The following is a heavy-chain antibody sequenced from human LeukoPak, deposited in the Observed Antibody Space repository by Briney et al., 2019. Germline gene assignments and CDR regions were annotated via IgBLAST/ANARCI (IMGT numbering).Heavy chain of an antibody. D-gene: IGHD6-6*01. Sequence: GGSLRLSCAASGFTFSNAWMNWVRQAPGKRLEWVGRIKSQTDGGTSDYAAPVKGRFTISRDDSKTTVYLQMNSLKTDDTAVYYCTTGASSSGFWGQGTLVTVSS. CDR2: IKSQTDGGTS. J-gene: IGHJ4*02. V-gene: IGHV3-15*01. CDR1: GFTFSNAW. CDR3: TTGASSSGF.